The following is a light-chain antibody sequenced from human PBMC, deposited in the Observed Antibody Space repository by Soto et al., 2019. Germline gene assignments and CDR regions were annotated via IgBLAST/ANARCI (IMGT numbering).Light chain of an antibody. CDR3: GVWDASLSGGV. V-gene: IGLV1-51*01. CDR1: SSNIGNYD. CDR2: ENN. Sequence: QSVLTQPPSVSAAPGQKVTISCSGSSSNIGNYDVSWYQQLPGTAPKLLIYENNKRPSEIPDRFSGSKSGTSATLGITGLQNGDEADYYCGVWDASLSGGVFGGGTKLTVL. J-gene: IGLJ2*01.